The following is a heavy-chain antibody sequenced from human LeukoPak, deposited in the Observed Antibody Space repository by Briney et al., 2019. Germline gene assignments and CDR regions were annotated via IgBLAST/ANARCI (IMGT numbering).Heavy chain of an antibody. Sequence: GASVKVSCKASGGTFSSYAISWVRRAPGQGLEWMGRIIPILGIANYAQKFQGRVTITADKSTSTAYMELSSLRSEDTAVYYCAREVEYSSSWSPGYYYGMDVWGQGTTVTVSS. D-gene: IGHD6-13*01. V-gene: IGHV1-69*04. CDR3: AREVEYSSSWSPGYYYGMDV. J-gene: IGHJ6*02. CDR2: IIPILGIA. CDR1: GGTFSSYA.